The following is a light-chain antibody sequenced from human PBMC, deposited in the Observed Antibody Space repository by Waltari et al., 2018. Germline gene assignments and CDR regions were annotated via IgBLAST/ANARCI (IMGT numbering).Light chain of an antibody. V-gene: IGLV2-14*03. J-gene: IGLJ2*01. Sequence: QSALPQPASVSGSPGQSITISCTGTSGDVGGYNYFSWYQQHPGKAPKLMIYDVSNRPSGVSNRFSGSKSGNTASLTISGLQAEDEADYYCSSYTSSSTLVFGGGTKLTVL. CDR1: SGDVGGYNY. CDR2: DVS. CDR3: SSYTSSSTLV.